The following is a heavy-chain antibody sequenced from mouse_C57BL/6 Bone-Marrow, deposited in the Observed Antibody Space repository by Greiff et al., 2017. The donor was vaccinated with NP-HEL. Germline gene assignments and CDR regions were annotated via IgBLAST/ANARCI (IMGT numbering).Heavy chain of an antibody. CDR2: ISRGSSTI. CDR3: ARRSITTVLYWYFDV. D-gene: IGHD1-1*01. CDR1: GFTFSDYG. V-gene: IGHV5-17*01. J-gene: IGHJ1*03. Sequence: EVQRVESGGGLVKPGGSLKLSCAASGFTFSDYGMHWVRQAPEKGLEWVAYISRGSSTIYYADTVKGRFTISRDNAKNTLFLQMTSLRSEDTAMYYCARRSITTVLYWYFDVWGTGTTVTVSS.